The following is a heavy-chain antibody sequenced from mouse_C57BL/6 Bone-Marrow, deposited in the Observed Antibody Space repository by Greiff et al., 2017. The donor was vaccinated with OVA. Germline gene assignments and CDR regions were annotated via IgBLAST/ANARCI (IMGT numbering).Heavy chain of an antibody. J-gene: IGHJ2*01. Sequence: VKLMESGPGLVQPSQSLSITCTVSGFSLTSYGVHWVRQSPGKGLEWLGVIWSGGSTDSNAAFISRLSISKDKSKSKVFFKMNSLQADDTAINYCARGRDLDYWGQGTTLTVSS. CDR1: GFSLTSYG. CDR3: ARGRDLDY. CDR2: IWSGGST. V-gene: IGHV2-2*01.